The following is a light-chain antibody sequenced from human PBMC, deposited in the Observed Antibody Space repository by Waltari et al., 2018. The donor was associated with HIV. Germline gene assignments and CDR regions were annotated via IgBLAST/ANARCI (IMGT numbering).Light chain of an antibody. Sequence: QSVLTQPPSVSAAPGQKVTISCSGSSSNIGNNYVSWYQQIPGTAPRLVIYDTNARPSGIPDRFSGSKSGTSATLGITGPQTGDEADYYCGTWDSSLSAVVFGGGTKLTVL. J-gene: IGLJ2*01. CDR2: DTN. CDR1: SSNIGNNY. CDR3: GTWDSSLSAVV. V-gene: IGLV1-51*01.